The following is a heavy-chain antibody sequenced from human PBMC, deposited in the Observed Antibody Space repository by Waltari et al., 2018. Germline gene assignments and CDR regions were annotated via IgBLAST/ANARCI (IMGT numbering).Heavy chain of an antibody. V-gene: IGHV4-31*03. CDR2: ILSSGNS. J-gene: IGHJ4*02. D-gene: IGHD3-16*01. Sequence: QVQLKESGPGLVKPSQTLSLTCSVSGASISSGGYYWSWIRQRPGKGLEWMGYILSSGNSYYNPPLESRLTISLYTSDKQFSRRVSAVTAADTAVYYCARDARLGGSDYWGQGTLVTVSS. CDR1: GASISSGGYY. CDR3: ARDARLGGSDY.